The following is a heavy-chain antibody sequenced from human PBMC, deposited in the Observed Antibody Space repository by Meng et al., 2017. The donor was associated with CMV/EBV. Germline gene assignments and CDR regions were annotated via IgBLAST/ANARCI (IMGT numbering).Heavy chain of an antibody. J-gene: IGHJ5*02. D-gene: IGHD2-21*01. CDR3: ARVWRGRWFAP. Sequence: AASGFSFTDHYMDWVRLAPGKGLGWVGRIRNKANSYTTEYAASVKGRFTILRDDSKNSVYLQMNSLKTEDTAVYYCARVWRGRWFAPWGQGTLVTVSS. CDR2: IRNKANSYTT. CDR1: GFSFTDHY. V-gene: IGHV3-72*01.